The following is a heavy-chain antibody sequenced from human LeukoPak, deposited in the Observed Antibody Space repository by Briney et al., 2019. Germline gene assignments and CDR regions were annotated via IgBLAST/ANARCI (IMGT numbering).Heavy chain of an antibody. CDR1: GFTFSTRE. CDR2: IKQDGSEK. CDR3: ARDIFLRDYFDY. Sequence: PGGSLRLSCAASGFTFSTREMNWVRQAPGKGLEWVANIKQDGSEKYYVDSVKGRFTISRDNAKNSLYLQMNSLRAEDTAVYYCARDIFLRDYFDYWGQGNLVTVSS. D-gene: IGHD2/OR15-2a*01. J-gene: IGHJ4*02. V-gene: IGHV3-7*01.